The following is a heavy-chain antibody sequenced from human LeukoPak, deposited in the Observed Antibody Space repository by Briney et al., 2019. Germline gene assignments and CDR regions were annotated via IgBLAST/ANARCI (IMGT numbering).Heavy chain of an antibody. V-gene: IGHV1-8*01. CDR2: MNPNSGNT. D-gene: IGHD3-10*01. CDR1: GYTFTSYD. J-gene: IGHJ6*02. CDR3: ARDLYVDKLMSHYYGMDI. Sequence: ASVKVSCTASGYTFTSYDINWVRQATGQGLEWMGWMNPNSGNTGYAQKFQGRVTMTRNTSISTAYMELSSLRSDDTAVYYCARDLYVDKLMSHYYGMDIWGQGTPVTVSS.